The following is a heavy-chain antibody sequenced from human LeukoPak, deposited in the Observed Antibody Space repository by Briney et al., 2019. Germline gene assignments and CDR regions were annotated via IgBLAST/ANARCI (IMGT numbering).Heavy chain of an antibody. CDR3: TTKVIGLPYY. CDR1: GFTFSNVF. J-gene: IGHJ4*02. V-gene: IGHV3-15*01. Sequence: PGGSLRLSCAASGFTFSNVFMSWVRQAPGKGLEWLGRIKRKADSGTLDYAAPVKGRFTISRDDSKNTVDRQMKSLNIEDTGVHYCTTKVIGLPYYWGQGTLVTVSS. D-gene: IGHD2-21*01. CDR2: IKRKADSGTL.